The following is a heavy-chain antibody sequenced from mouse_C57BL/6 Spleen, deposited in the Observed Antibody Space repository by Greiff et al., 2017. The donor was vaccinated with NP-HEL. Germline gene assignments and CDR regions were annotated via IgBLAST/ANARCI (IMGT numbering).Heavy chain of an antibody. V-gene: IGHV5-17*01. CDR2: ISSGNSTI. CDR3: AREGYAMDY. CDR1: GFTFSDYG. J-gene: IGHJ4*01. Sequence: EVMLVESGGGLVKPGGSLKLSCAASGFTFSDYGMHWVRQAPEKGLEWVAYISSGNSTIYYADTVKVRFTISRDNATNTLFLQMTSLRSEDTAMYYCAREGYAMDYWGQGTSVTVSS.